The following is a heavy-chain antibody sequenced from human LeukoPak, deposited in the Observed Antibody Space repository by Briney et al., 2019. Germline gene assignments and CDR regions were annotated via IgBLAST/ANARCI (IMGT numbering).Heavy chain of an antibody. D-gene: IGHD2-2*02. J-gene: IGHJ4*02. CDR3: AKGDCSSTSCYTVY. Sequence: GRSLRLSCAASGFTFDDYAMHWVRQAPGKGLEWVSGISWNSGSIGYADSVKGRFTISRDNAKNSLYLQVNSLRAEDTALYYCAKGDCSSTSCYTVYWGQGTLVTVSS. V-gene: IGHV3-9*01. CDR1: GFTFDDYA. CDR2: ISWNSGSI.